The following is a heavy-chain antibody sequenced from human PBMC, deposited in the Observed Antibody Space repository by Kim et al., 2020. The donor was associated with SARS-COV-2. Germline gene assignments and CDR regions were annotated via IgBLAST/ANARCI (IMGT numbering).Heavy chain of an antibody. D-gene: IGHD5-18*01. V-gene: IGHV3-30*07. CDR3: ARDALPEDTAMASRYFDY. J-gene: IGHJ4*02. Sequence: KCRFTIARDNSKNTLYLQMNSLRAEDTAVYYCARDALPEDTAMASRYFDYWGQGTLVTVSS.